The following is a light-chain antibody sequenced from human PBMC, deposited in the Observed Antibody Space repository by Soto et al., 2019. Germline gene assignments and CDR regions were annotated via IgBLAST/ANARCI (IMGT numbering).Light chain of an antibody. Sequence: DIQMTQSPSTLSASAGDRVTITCRASQSISSWLAWYQQKPGKVPKLLLNDASSLESGVPSRFTGSGSGTEFTLTINNLQPDDFATYSCQQFHSFPITFGQGTRLEIK. J-gene: IGKJ5*01. CDR3: QQFHSFPIT. V-gene: IGKV1-5*01. CDR1: QSISSW. CDR2: DAS.